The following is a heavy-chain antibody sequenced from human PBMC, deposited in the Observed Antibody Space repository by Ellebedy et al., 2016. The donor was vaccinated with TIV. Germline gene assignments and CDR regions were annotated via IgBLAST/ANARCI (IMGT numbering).Heavy chain of an antibody. CDR2: IYQDGSEQ. V-gene: IGHV3-7*01. Sequence: PGGSLRLSCAASGVSFRSYWMSWVRQAPGKGLEWVANIYQDGSEQYYVDSVKGRFTISRDNARNSLYLQMNSLRAEDTAVYYCARRGSYGDYAVQVNSWFDSWGQGTLVTVSS. D-gene: IGHD3-16*01. J-gene: IGHJ5*01. CDR1: GVSFRSYW. CDR3: ARRGSYGDYAVQVNSWFDS.